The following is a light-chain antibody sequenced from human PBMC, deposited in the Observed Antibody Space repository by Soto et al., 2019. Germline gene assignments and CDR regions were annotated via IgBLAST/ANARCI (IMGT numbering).Light chain of an antibody. CDR3: SSYAGSNTLYV. CDR1: SSDVGGYNL. V-gene: IGLV2-8*01. J-gene: IGLJ1*01. CDR2: EVS. Sequence: QSALTRPPSASGSPGQSVTISCTGTSSDVGGYNLVSWYQQNPAKAPTLSIFEVSRRPSGVPVCFSGSRSGSAASLTVSGLQAEDEADYYCSSYAGSNTLYVFGTGTKVTVL.